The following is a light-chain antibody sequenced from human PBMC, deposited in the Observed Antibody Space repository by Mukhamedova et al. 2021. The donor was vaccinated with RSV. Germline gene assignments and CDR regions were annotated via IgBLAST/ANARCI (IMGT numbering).Light chain of an antibody. J-gene: IGKJ3*01. CDR1: SLLHSNTYNY. CDR3: MQAIQTPFT. CDR2: LGS. Sequence: SLLHSNTYNYLNWYLQKPGQSPQLLIYLGSNRASGVPDRFSAVGSGTDFTLKITRVEAEDVGVYYCMQAIQTPFTFGPGTKVELK. V-gene: IGKV2-28*01.